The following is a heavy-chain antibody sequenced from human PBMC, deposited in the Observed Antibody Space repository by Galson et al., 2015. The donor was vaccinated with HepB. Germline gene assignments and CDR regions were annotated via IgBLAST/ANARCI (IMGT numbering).Heavy chain of an antibody. Sequence: CAISGDSVSSNSAAWNWIRQSPSRGLEWLGRTYYRSKWYNDYAVSVKSRITINPDTSKNQFSLQLNSVTPEDTAVYYCARALGIAAAGTGPDYYYYGMDVWGQGTTVTVSS. J-gene: IGHJ6*02. CDR2: TYYRSKWYN. D-gene: IGHD6-13*01. CDR1: GDSVSSNSAA. V-gene: IGHV6-1*01. CDR3: ARALGIAAAGTGPDYYYYGMDV.